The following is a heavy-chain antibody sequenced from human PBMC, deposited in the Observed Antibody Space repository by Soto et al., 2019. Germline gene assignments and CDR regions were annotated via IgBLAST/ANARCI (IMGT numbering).Heavy chain of an antibody. CDR2: IIPMLGIA. V-gene: IGHV1-69*02. Sequence: QVQLVQSGAEVKKPGSSVKVSCKDSGGTFSTYSMFWVRQAPGQGLEWMGRIIPMLGIANHAQRFQARVTVAADKSTATAHMELSSLRSEDTALYYCTIGSWSGEVFDIWGQGTMVTVSS. CDR3: TIGSWSGEVFDI. J-gene: IGHJ3*02. CDR1: GGTFSTYS. D-gene: IGHD2-21*01.